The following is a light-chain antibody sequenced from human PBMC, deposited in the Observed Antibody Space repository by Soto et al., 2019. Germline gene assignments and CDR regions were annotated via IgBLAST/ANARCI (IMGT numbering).Light chain of an antibody. CDR1: SSDVGSYNL. CDR2: EGS. CDR3: CSFAGSSTFVV. Sequence: QSALTQPASVSGSPGQSITISCTGTSSDVGSYNLVSWYQQHPGKAPKLMIYEGSKRPSGVSNRFSGSKSGNTASLTISGLQAEEEGDYYCCSFAGSSTFVVFGGGTKLTGL. V-gene: IGLV2-23*03. J-gene: IGLJ2*01.